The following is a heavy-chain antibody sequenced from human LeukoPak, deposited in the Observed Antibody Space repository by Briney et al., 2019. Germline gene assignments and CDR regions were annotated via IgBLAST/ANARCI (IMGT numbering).Heavy chain of an antibody. V-gene: IGHV4-61*01. Sequence: SETLSLTCDVSGVSINTCCYYWTWSRQPPGKGLEWIGYKYYSGSTRYNSSLRSRLTISWDSSKNQFSLRLTSVTAADTAVYYCARGRSYGFDFDSWGPGTLVIVSS. D-gene: IGHD5-18*01. J-gene: IGHJ4*02. CDR1: GVSINTCCYY. CDR3: ARGRSYGFDFDS. CDR2: KYYSGST.